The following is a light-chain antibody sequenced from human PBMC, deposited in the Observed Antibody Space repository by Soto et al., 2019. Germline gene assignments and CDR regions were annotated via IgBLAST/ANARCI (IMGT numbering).Light chain of an antibody. V-gene: IGKV1-33*01. CDR2: DAS. J-gene: IGKJ3*01. CDR1: QAISNY. CDR3: QQYDNLFT. Sequence: DIQMTQSPSSLSASVGDRVIITCQASQAISNYLNWYQQKPGKAPKLLIYDASNLETGVPSRFSGSGSGTDFTFTISSLQPEDIATYYCQQYDNLFTFGPGTKVDIK.